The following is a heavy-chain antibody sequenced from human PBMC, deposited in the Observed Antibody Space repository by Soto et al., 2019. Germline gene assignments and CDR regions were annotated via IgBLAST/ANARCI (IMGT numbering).Heavy chain of an antibody. J-gene: IGHJ3*01. V-gene: IGHV2-5*02. CDR1: GFSLSARGEA. D-gene: IGHD6-6*01. CDR2: IYWDEDK. CDR3: ARRPSGSTWHDAYDV. Sequence: QITLKESGPTLVKPTEPLTLTCTFSGFSLSARGEAVGWIRQPPGKALEWLAIIYWDEDKHYSPSLRTTFSIXXYXPXXQVVLTMTNMDPVDTASYFCARRPSGSTWHDAYDVWGPGTIVTVSS.